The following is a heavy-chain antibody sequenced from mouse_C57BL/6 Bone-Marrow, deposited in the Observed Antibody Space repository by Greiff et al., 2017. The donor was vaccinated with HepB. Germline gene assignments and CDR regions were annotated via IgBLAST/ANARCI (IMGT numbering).Heavy chain of an antibody. CDR3: ALYYGNFLFDY. Sequence: EVKLVESGPVLVKPGASVKMSCKASGYTFTDYYMNWVKQSHGKSLEWIGVINPYNGGTSYNQKFKGKATLTVDKSSSTAYMELNSLTSEDSAVYYCALYYGNFLFDYWGQGTTLTVSS. V-gene: IGHV1-19*01. J-gene: IGHJ2*01. D-gene: IGHD2-1*01. CDR2: INPYNGGT. CDR1: GYTFTDYY.